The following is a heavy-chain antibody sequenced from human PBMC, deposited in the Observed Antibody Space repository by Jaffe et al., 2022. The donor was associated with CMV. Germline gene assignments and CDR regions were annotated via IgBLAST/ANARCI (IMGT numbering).Heavy chain of an antibody. D-gene: IGHD2-15*01. Sequence: QVQLQESGPGLVKPSETLSLTCTVSGGSISGFYWNWIRQPAGKGLEWIGHIYSSGSTNYNPSLQSRVTMSVDTSKNQISLRLSSVTAADTAVYYCARDNSGGYNWFDPWGQGTLVSVSS. CDR1: GGSISGFY. J-gene: IGHJ5*02. V-gene: IGHV4-4*07. CDR3: ARDNSGGYNWFDP. CDR2: IYSSGST.